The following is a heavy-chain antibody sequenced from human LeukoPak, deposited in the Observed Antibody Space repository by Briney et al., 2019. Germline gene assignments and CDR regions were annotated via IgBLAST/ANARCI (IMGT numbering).Heavy chain of an antibody. CDR1: GGTFSSYA. Sequence: SVKVSCKASGGTFSSYAISWVRQAPGQGLEWTGGIIPIFGTANYAQKFQGRVTITTDESTSTAYMELSSLRSEDTAVYYCARARYYGGNSGGPYWYFDLWGRGTLVTVSS. V-gene: IGHV1-69*05. CDR3: ARARYYGGNSGGPYWYFDL. D-gene: IGHD4-23*01. J-gene: IGHJ2*01. CDR2: IIPIFGTA.